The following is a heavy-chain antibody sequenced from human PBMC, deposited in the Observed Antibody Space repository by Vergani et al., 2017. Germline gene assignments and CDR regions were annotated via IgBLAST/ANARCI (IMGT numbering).Heavy chain of an antibody. CDR1: GFTFSSYA. D-gene: IGHD2-15*01. CDR3: AKSDIVVVVAKSTFDY. J-gene: IGHJ4*02. Sequence: EVQLVESGGGLVQPGGSLRLSCAASGFTFSSYAMSWVRQAPGKGLEWVSAISGSGGSTYYANSVKGRFTISRDNAKNPLYLKMNSLRAEDTAVYYCAKSDIVVVVAKSTFDYWGQGTLVTVSS. CDR2: ISGSGGST. V-gene: IGHV3-23*04.